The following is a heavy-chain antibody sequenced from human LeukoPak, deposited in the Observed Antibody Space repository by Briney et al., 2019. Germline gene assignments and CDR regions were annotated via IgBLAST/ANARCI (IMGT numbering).Heavy chain of an antibody. CDR3: AKSIFGVVIGDTI. CDR2: ISGSGGST. J-gene: IGHJ4*02. D-gene: IGHD3-3*01. CDR1: GFTFSSYA. Sequence: SGGSLRLSCAASGFTFSSYAMSWVRQAPGKGLEWVSAISGSGGSTYYADSVKGRFTISRDNSKNTLYLQMNSLRAEDTAVYYCAKSIFGVVIGDTIWGQGTLVTVSS. V-gene: IGHV3-23*01.